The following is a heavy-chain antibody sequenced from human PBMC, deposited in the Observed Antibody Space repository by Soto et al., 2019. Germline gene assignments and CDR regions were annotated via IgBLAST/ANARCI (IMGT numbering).Heavy chain of an antibody. Sequence: GGSLRLSCAASGFTFSSYAMHWVRQAPGKGLEWVAVISYDGSNKYYADSVKGRFTISRDNSKNTLYLQMNSLRAEDTAVYYCARDRVGATRTYYYYGMDVWGQGTTVTVSS. CDR3: ARDRVGATRTYYYYGMDV. CDR1: GFTFSSYA. CDR2: ISYDGSNK. D-gene: IGHD1-26*01. V-gene: IGHV3-30-3*01. J-gene: IGHJ6*02.